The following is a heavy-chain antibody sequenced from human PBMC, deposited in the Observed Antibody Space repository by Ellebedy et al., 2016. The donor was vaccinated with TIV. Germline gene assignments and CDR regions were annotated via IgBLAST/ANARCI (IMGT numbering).Heavy chain of an antibody. CDR3: ARDIRRLEGAASMRNS. CDR1: GFTVSSNY. CDR2: IYSGGST. Sequence: PGGSLRLSCAASGFTVSSNYMSWVRQAPGKGLEWVSVIYSGGSTYYADSVKGRFTISRDNSKNTLYLQMNSLRAEDTAVYYCARDIRRLEGAASMRNSWGQGTLVTVSS. D-gene: IGHD5-12*01. V-gene: IGHV3-66*01. J-gene: IGHJ4*02.